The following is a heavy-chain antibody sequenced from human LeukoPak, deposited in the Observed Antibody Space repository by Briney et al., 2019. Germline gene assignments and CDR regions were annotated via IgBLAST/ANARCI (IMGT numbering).Heavy chain of an antibody. CDR1: GYTFTIYY. CDR2: INPSGGST. V-gene: IGHV1-46*01. CDR3: ARGQPGRITFGGVIVTLPDY. J-gene: IGHJ4*02. D-gene: IGHD3-16*02. Sequence: ASVTVSFKASGYTFTIYYMHWVRQAPGQGLEWMGIINPSGGSTSYAQKFQGRVTMTRDTSTSTVYMELSSLRSEDTAVYYCARGQPGRITFGGVIVTLPDYWGQGTLVTVSS.